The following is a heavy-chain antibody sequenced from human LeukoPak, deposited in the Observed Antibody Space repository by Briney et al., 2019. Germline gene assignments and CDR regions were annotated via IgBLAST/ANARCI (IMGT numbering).Heavy chain of an antibody. J-gene: IGHJ4*02. CDR3: ASSLVWVPAADDY. D-gene: IGHD2-2*01. CDR2: ISSSSSYI. V-gene: IGHV3-21*01. CDR1: GSTFSSYS. Sequence: GGSLRLSCAASGSTFSSYSMNWVRQAPGKGLEWVSSISSSSSYIYYADSVKGRFTISRDNAKNSLYLQMNSLRAEDTAVYYCASSLVWVPAADDYWGQGTLVTVSS.